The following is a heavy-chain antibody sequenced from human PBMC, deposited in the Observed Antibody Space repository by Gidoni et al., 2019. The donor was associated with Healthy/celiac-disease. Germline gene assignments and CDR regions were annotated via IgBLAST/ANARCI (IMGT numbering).Heavy chain of an antibody. V-gene: IGHV3-21*01. J-gene: IGHJ4*02. CDR2: ISSSSSYI. Sequence: EVQLVESGGGLVKPGGSLTLSCAASGFTFSSYSMNWVRQAPGKGLEWVSSISSSSSYIYYADSVKGRFTISRDNAKNSLYLQMNSLRAEDTAVYYCARVAGSTIDYWGQGTLVTVSS. CDR1: GFTFSSYS. D-gene: IGHD6-19*01. CDR3: ARVAGSTIDY.